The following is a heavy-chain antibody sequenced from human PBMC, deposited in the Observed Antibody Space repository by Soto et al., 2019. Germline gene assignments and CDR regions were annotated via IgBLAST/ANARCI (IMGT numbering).Heavy chain of an antibody. CDR3: ARHYFDFWSGYPPMDV. CDR2: IDPSDSYT. D-gene: IGHD3-3*01. V-gene: IGHV5-10-1*01. J-gene: IGHJ6*02. CDR1: GYSFTSYW. Sequence: GESLKISCKGSGYSFTSYWISWVRQMPGKGLEWMGRIDPSDSYTNYSPSFQGHVTISADKSISTAYLQWGSLKASDTAMYYCARHYFDFWSGYPPMDVWGQGTTVTVSS.